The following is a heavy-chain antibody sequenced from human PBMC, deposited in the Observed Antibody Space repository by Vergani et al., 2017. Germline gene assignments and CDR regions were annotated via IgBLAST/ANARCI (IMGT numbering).Heavy chain of an antibody. D-gene: IGHD1-14*01. CDR3: AREGTSLGVDYFDY. CDR2: ISGSGDNT. Sequence: EVQLLESGGGLVQPGGSLRLSCAASGFTFSSYAMSWVRQAPGKGLEWVSSISGSGDNTYYADSVKGRFTISRDNSKTTLYLQMNSLRAEDTAVYYCAREGTSLGVDYFDYWGQGTLVTVSS. V-gene: IGHV3-23*01. J-gene: IGHJ4*02. CDR1: GFTFSSYA.